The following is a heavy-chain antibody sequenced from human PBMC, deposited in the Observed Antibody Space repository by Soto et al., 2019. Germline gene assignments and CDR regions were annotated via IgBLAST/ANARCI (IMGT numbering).Heavy chain of an antibody. Sequence: QVQLVESGGGVVQPGRSLRLSCAASGFTFSSYGMHWVRQAPGKGLEWVAVISYDGSNKYYADSVKGRFTISRDNSKNTLYLQMNSLRAEDTAVYYCATQRHDGDYAYWGQGTLVTVSS. CDR2: ISYDGSNK. D-gene: IGHD4-17*01. CDR3: ATQRHDGDYAY. V-gene: IGHV3-30*03. J-gene: IGHJ4*02. CDR1: GFTFSSYG.